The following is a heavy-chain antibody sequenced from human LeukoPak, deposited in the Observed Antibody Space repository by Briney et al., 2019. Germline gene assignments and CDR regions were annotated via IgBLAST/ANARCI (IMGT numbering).Heavy chain of an antibody. Sequence: GGSLRLSCAASGFTFSSYAMHWVRQAPGKGLEWVAVISYDGSNKYYADSVKGRFTISRDNSKNTLYLQMNSLRAEDTAVYYCARGGGMGYYPTLFDYWGQGTLVTVSS. V-gene: IGHV3-30*04. CDR2: ISYDGSNK. J-gene: IGHJ4*02. D-gene: IGHD3-22*01. CDR1: GFTFSSYA. CDR3: ARGGGMGYYPTLFDY.